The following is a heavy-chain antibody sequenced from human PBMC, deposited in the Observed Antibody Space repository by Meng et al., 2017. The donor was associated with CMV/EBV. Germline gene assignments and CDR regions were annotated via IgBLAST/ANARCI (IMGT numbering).Heavy chain of an antibody. V-gene: IGHV3-11*04. J-gene: IGHJ6*02. D-gene: IGHD2-2*01. CDR1: GFTFSDYY. CDR2: ISSSGSTI. CDR3: ARDKGCSSTSCYEPDYFGMDV. Sequence: GESLKISCAASGFTFSDYYMSWIRQAPGKGLEWVSYISSSGSTIYYADSVKGRLTISRDNAKNSLYLQMNSLRAEDTAVYYCARDKGCSSTSCYEPDYFGMDVWGQGTTVTVSS.